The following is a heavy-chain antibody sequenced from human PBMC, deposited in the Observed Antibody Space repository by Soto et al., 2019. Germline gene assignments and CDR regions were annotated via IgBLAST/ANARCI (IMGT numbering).Heavy chain of an antibody. CDR1: GYTFTSYA. Sequence: AASVKVSCKASGYTFTSYAIHWVRQAPGQRLEWMGWINAGNGNTKYSQKFQDRVTITRDTSASTAYMELSSLRSEDTAVYYCARDRRGWPAYWGQGTLVTVSS. CDR3: ARDRRGWPAY. D-gene: IGHD6-19*01. CDR2: INAGNGNT. V-gene: IGHV1-3*01. J-gene: IGHJ4*02.